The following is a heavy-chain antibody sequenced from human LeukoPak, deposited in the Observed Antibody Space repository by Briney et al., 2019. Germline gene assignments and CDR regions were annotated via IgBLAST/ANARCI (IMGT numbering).Heavy chain of an antibody. J-gene: IGHJ3*02. CDR1: GGSISSYY. CDR2: IYYSGST. CDR3: ARNSIATSAFDI. Sequence: SETLSLTCTVSGGSISSYYWSWIRQHPGKGLEWIGYIYYSGSTYYNPSLKSRVTISVDTSKNQFSLKLSSVTAVDTAVYYCARNSIATSAFDIWGQGTMVTVSS. D-gene: IGHD1-26*01. V-gene: IGHV4-59*06.